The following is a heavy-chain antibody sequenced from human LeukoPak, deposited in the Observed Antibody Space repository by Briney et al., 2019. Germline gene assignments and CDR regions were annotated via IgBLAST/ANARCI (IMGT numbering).Heavy chain of an antibody. Sequence: SETLSLTCTVSGYSISSGYYWGWIRQPPGKGLEWIGSIYHSGSTYYNPSLKSRVTMSVDTSKNQFSLKLSSVTAADTAVYYCARDGVVRGAAGDYWGQGTLVTVSS. CDR1: GYSISSGYY. V-gene: IGHV4-38-2*02. J-gene: IGHJ4*02. CDR2: IYHSGST. D-gene: IGHD3-10*01. CDR3: ARDGVVRGAAGDY.